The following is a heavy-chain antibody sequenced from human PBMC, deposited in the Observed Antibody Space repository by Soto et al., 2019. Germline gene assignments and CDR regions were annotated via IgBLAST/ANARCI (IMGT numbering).Heavy chain of an antibody. V-gene: IGHV4-4*07. Sequence: PSETLSLTCTVSGASISGFYWSWIRKSAGKGLEWIGRIYATGTTDYNPSLKSRVMMSVDTSKKQFSLKLGSVTAAVTAVYYCVRDGTKTLRDWFDPWGQGISVTVSS. CDR1: GASISGFY. D-gene: IGHD1-1*01. CDR2: IYATGTT. CDR3: VRDGTKTLRDWFDP. J-gene: IGHJ5*02.